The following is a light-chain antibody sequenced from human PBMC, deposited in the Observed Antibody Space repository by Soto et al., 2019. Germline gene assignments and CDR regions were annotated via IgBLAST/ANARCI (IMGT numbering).Light chain of an antibody. CDR2: EVR. CDR3: RSYTSKSSLI. V-gene: IGLV2-14*01. Sequence: QSVLTQPASVSGSPGQSITISCAGTMRDVGAYNLVSWYQQHPGRAPQLIIYEVRNRPSGISFRFSCSKSGNTASLTISGLQAEDEDDYYCRSYTSKSSLIFGGGTKLTVL. J-gene: IGLJ2*01. CDR1: MRDVGAYNL.